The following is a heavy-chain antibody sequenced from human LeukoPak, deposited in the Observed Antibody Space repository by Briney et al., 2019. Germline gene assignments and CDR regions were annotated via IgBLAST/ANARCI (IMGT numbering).Heavy chain of an antibody. CDR3: ARESRYYYDSSGYDY. CDR2: INPNSGGT. V-gene: IGHV1-2*02. Sequence: ASVKVSCKTSGYTFTGYCMHWVRQAPGQGLEWMGWINPNSGGTNYAQKFQGRVTMTRDTSISTAYMELSRLRSDDTAVYYCARESRYYYDSSGYDYWGQGTLVTVSS. J-gene: IGHJ4*02. CDR1: GYTFTGYC. D-gene: IGHD3-22*01.